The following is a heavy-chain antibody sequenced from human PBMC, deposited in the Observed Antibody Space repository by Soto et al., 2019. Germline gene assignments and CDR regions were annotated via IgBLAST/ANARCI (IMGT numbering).Heavy chain of an antibody. CDR2: IYYSGST. CDR1: GCSISSGGYY. J-gene: IGHJ1*01. D-gene: IGHD3-22*01. Sequence: QVQLQESGPGLVKPSQTLSLTCTVSGCSISSGGYYWSWIRQHPGKGLEWIGYIYYSGSTYYNPSLKSRVTISVGTSKNQFSLKLSSVTAADTAVYYCARGPNLFCSGYRTGYFQHWGQGSLVTVSS. V-gene: IGHV4-31*03. CDR3: ARGPNLFCSGYRTGYFQH.